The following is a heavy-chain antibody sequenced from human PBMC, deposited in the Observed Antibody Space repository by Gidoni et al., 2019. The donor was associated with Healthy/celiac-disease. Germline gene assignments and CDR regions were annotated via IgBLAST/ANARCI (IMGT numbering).Heavy chain of an antibody. CDR3: ARGLDYDSSGH. D-gene: IGHD3-22*01. CDR1: GGSFSGYY. V-gene: IGHV4-34*01. CDR2: INHSGST. Sequence: QVQLQQWGAGLLKPSETLSLTCAVYGGSFSGYYWSWSRQPPGKGLEWIGEINHSGSTNYNPSLKSRVTISVDTSKNQFSLKLSSVTAADTAVYYCARGLDYDSSGHWGQGTLVTVSS. J-gene: IGHJ4*02.